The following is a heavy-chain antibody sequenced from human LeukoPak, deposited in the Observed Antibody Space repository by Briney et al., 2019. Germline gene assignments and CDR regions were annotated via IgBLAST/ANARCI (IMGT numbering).Heavy chain of an antibody. CDR1: GGSISSGDYY. V-gene: IGHV4-61*08. CDR2: MYYSGST. D-gene: IGHD2-2*01. Sequence: SETLSLTCTVSGGSISSGDYYWSWIRQPPGTGLEWIGYMYYSGSTNYNPSLKSRVTISFDTSRNQFSLKLNSVTAADTAVYYCARVEYQLLGRYYYYGMDVWGQGTTVTVSS. J-gene: IGHJ6*02. CDR3: ARVEYQLLGRYYYYGMDV.